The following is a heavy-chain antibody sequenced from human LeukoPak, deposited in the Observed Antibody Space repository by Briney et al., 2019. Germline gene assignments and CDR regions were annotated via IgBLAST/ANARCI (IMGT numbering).Heavy chain of an antibody. D-gene: IGHD3-10*01. V-gene: IGHV1-18*04. CDR2: ISAYNGNT. J-gene: IGHJ5*02. Sequence: VASVKVSCKASGYTFTGYYMHWVRQAPGQGLEWMGWISAYNGNTNYAQKLQGRVTMTTDTSTSTAYMELRSLRSDDTAVYYCARDRRVPMVRGVIRPNNWFDPWGQGTLVTVSS. CDR1: GYTFTGYY. CDR3: ARDRRVPMVRGVIRPNNWFDP.